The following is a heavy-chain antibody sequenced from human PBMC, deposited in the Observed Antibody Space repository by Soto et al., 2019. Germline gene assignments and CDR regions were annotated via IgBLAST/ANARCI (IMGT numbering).Heavy chain of an antibody. D-gene: IGHD3-16*02. Sequence: QVQLQQWGAGLLKPSETLSLTGAVYGGSFSGYYWSWSRQPPVTGLEWIGEITHSGSTNYNPSLKSRATRSVDTSKNQFSLKLSSVTAADTAVYYCARGQGGDYIWGSYRAFDYWGQGTLVTVSS. CDR3: ARGQGGDYIWGSYRAFDY. CDR1: GGSFSGYY. J-gene: IGHJ4*02. CDR2: ITHSGST. V-gene: IGHV4-34*01.